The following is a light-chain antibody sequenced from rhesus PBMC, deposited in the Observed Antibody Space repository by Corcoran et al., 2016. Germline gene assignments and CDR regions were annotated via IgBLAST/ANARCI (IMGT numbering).Light chain of an antibody. Sequence: DIQMTQSPSSLSASIGDRVTITCRASQGISNWLAWYQNKPGEDPYLLIYRASNLEAGVPSRFSGSGSGTDFTLTISILQPEDIATYFCQQHDSSPLTFGGGTKVELK. J-gene: IGKJ4*01. CDR3: QQHDSSPLT. CDR2: RAS. V-gene: IGKV1-69*01. CDR1: QGISNW.